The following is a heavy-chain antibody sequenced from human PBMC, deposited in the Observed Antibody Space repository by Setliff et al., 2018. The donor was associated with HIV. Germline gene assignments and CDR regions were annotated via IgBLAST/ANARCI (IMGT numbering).Heavy chain of an antibody. Sequence: PSETLSLTCAVSGGSVSSPSYYWGWIRQPPGKGLEWIGSVYYSGITFKNPSLKSRVSISVDRSGNQFSLRLASVTAADTAVYYCATCRHRPSNWFDPWGQGTVVTVSS. V-gene: IGHV4-39*07. J-gene: IGHJ5*02. CDR3: ATCRHRPSNWFDP. CDR2: VYYSGIT. CDR1: GGSVSSPSYY.